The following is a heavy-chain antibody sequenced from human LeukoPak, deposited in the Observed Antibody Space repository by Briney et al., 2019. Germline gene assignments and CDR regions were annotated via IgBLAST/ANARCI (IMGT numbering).Heavy chain of an antibody. CDR2: ISSSGSTI. CDR1: GFTFSDYY. J-gene: IGHJ4*02. V-gene: IGHV3-11*04. CDR3: ARIPTYYDFWSGRRDY. Sequence: GGSLRLSCAASGFTFSDYYMSWIRQAPGKGLEWVSYISSSGSTIYYADSVKGRFTISRDNAKNSLYLQMNSLRAEDTAVYYCARIPTYYDFWSGRRDYWGQGTLVTVSS. D-gene: IGHD3-3*01.